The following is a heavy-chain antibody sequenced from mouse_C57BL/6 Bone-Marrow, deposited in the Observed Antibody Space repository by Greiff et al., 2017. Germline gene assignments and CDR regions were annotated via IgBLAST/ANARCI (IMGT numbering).Heavy chain of an antibody. CDR1: GYTFTDYY. D-gene: IGHD2-2*01. CDR2: IFPGGGST. V-gene: IGHV1-75*01. Sequence: VQGVESGPELVKPGASVKISCKASGYTFTDYYINWVKQRPGQGLEWIGWIFPGGGSTYYNEKFKGKATLTVAKSSSTAYMLLSRLTSEDSAVYFCARKGRVTTSFDYWGQGTTLTVSS. CDR3: ARKGRVTTSFDY. J-gene: IGHJ2*01.